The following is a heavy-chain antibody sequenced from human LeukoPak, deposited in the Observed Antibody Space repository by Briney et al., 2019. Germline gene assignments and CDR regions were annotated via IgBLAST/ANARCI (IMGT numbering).Heavy chain of an antibody. V-gene: IGHV3-7*01. CDR2: IKEDATES. CDR3: VRDRGWYHFDL. J-gene: IGHJ4*02. Sequence: GGSLGLSCEASGFTFSTYWMTWIRQAPGKGLEWVAHIKEDATESRSVDSVKGRFTISRDNTKNSLFLQLNSLRAEDTAVYYCVRDRGWYHFDLWGQGTLVTVSS. CDR1: GFTFSTYW. D-gene: IGHD3-10*01.